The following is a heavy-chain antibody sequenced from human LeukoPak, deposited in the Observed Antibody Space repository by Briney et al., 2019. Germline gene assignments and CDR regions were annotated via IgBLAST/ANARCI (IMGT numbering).Heavy chain of an antibody. J-gene: IGHJ4*02. V-gene: IGHV3-15*01. CDR2: IKRNTQGATT. CDR3: TTHPGYESY. D-gene: IGHD2-15*01. CDR1: GFTFNLAW. Sequence: GGSLRLSCATSGFTFNLAWMSWVRQAPGKGLEWVCRIKRNTQGATTDYAAAVKGRFTISRDDSKNTLYLQMNSLEIEDTGVYYCTTHPGYESYWGQGTLVTVSS.